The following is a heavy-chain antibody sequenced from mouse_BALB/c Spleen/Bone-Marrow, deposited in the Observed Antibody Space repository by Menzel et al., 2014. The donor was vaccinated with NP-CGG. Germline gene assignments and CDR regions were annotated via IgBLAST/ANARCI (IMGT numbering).Heavy chain of an antibody. J-gene: IGHJ4*01. CDR2: IDPSDSET. D-gene: IGHD6-2*01. V-gene: IGHV1-61*01. CDR3: ARGLSGAMDY. Sequence: QVQLQQSGAELVWPGASVKLSCKASSYTFTGYCMNWVQQRPGQGHEWIGMIDPSDSETHYNQMFKDKATLTGDKSSSTAYMQLSSLTSEDSAVYYWARGLSGAMDYWGQGTSVTVAS. CDR1: SYTFTGYC.